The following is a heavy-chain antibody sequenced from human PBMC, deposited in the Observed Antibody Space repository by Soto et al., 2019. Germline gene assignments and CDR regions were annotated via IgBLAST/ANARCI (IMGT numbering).Heavy chain of an antibody. CDR1: GFTFSSYS. CDR3: ARVRHPNQTPFDY. Sequence: EVQLVESGGGLVKPGGSLRLSCAASGFTFSSYSMNWVRQAPGKGLEWVSSISSSSSYIYYADSVKGRFTISRDNAKNSLYLQMNSLRAEDTAVYYCARVRHPNQTPFDYWGQGTLVTVSS. V-gene: IGHV3-21*01. CDR2: ISSSSSYI. J-gene: IGHJ4*02.